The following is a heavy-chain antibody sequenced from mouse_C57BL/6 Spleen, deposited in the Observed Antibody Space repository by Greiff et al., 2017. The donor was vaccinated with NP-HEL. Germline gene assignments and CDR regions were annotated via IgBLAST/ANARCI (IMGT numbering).Heavy chain of an antibody. CDR3: ARPPGTDYYFDY. D-gene: IGHD4-1*01. V-gene: IGHV5-17*01. Sequence: EVQLKESGGGLVKPGGSLKLSCAASGFTFSDYGMHWVRQAPEKGLEWVAYISSGSSTIYYADTVKGRFTISRDNAKNTLFLQMTSLRSEDTAMYYCARPPGTDYYFDYWGQGTTLTVSS. CDR1: GFTFSDYG. CDR2: ISSGSSTI. J-gene: IGHJ2*01.